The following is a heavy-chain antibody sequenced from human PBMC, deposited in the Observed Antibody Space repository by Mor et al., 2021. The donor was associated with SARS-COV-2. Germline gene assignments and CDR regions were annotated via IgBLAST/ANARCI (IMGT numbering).Heavy chain of an antibody. CDR2: IYYSGST. V-gene: IGHV4-39*01. CDR3: ASEAVRVDY. Sequence: LEWIGSIYYSGSTYYNPSLKSRVTISVDTSKNQFSLKLSSVTAADTAVYYCASEAVRVDYWGQGTLVTVSS. J-gene: IGHJ4*02. D-gene: IGHD6-19*01.